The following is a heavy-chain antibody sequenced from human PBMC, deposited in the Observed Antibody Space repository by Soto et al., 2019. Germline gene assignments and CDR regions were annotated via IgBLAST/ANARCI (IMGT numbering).Heavy chain of an antibody. J-gene: IGHJ4*02. Sequence: EVQLLESGGGLVQPGGSLRLSCAASGFTFSSYAMSWVRQAPGKGLEWVSAISGSGGSTYYADSVKGRFTISRDNSKNTLYLQMNSLRAEDTAVYYCVTPLVVAATPMDYWGQGTLVTVSS. CDR1: GFTFSSYA. CDR3: VTPLVVAATPMDY. D-gene: IGHD2-15*01. CDR2: ISGSGGST. V-gene: IGHV3-23*01.